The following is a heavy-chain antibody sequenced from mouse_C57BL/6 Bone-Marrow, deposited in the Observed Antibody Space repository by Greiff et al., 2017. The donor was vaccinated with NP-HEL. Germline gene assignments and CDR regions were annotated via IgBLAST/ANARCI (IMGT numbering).Heavy chain of an antibody. V-gene: IGHV4-1*01. Sequence: EVQLQESGGGLVQPGGSLKLSCAASGIDFSRYWMSWVRRAPGKGLEWIGEINPDSSTINYAPSLKDKFIISRDNAKNTLYLQMSKVRSEDTALYYCARAYYYGSSYWYFDVRGTGTTVTVSS. CDR2: INPDSSTI. D-gene: IGHD1-1*01. CDR3: ARAYYYGSSYWYFDV. CDR1: GIDFSRYW. J-gene: IGHJ1*03.